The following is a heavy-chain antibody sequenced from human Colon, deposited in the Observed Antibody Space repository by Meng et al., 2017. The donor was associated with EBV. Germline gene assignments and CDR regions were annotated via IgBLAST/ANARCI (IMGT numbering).Heavy chain of an antibody. D-gene: IGHD3-10*01. CDR2: IDHRGNT. V-gene: IGHV4-34*01. CDR3: ARRGPSGNFSP. CDR1: CGFIRYYY. J-gene: IGHJ5*02. Sequence: VAVPQGGEGMMKPSSTMSRCWAVYCGFIRYYYWSLIRHPPGKGLEWIGEIDHRGNTKYNPSLKSRVTISLDTSKKQFSLKVSSVTAADSAVYYCARRGPSGNFSPWSQGALVTVSS.